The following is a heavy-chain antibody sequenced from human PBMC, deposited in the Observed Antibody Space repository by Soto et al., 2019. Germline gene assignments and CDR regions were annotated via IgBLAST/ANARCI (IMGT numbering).Heavy chain of an antibody. CDR3: ARSYCRDGVRCNWFDP. J-gene: IGHJ5*02. CDR2: INYSGNT. D-gene: IGHD2-15*01. CDR1: GGSMTTYY. V-gene: IGHV4-59*01. Sequence: QVQLQESGPGLVKPSETLSLTCTVSGGSMTTYYWGWIRQPPGKGLEWIGYINYSGNTKYNSSLKSRVTISVDTSKNQFSLKLTSVTAADTAVYYCARSYCRDGVRCNWFDPWAQGTLVTVSS.